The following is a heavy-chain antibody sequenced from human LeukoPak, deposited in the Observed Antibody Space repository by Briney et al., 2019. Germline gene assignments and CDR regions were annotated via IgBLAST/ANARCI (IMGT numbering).Heavy chain of an antibody. CDR1: GFTFSAYW. J-gene: IGHJ4*02. Sequence: GGSLRLSCAASGFTFSAYWMHWVRQAPGKGLVWVSCIYNDGSSRSYADSVKGRFTISRDNSKNTLYLQMNSLRAEDTAVYYCAKSEPLPWFGELGTYFDYWGQETL. D-gene: IGHD3-10*01. V-gene: IGHV3-74*01. CDR2: IYNDGSSR. CDR3: AKSEPLPWFGELGTYFDY.